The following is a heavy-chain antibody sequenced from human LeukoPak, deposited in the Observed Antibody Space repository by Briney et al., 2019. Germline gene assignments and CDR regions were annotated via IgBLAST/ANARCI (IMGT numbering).Heavy chain of an antibody. J-gene: IGHJ4*02. CDR1: GFTFKSYG. CDR2: ISGNGRKT. V-gene: IGHV3-23*01. D-gene: IGHD6-19*01. CDR3: ARVRSGWYEDY. Sequence: GSLRLSCEASGFTFKSYGMSWVRQAPGKGLEWVSVISGNGRKTDYADSVKGRFTISRDNSKNTMYLQMNSLRAEDTAVYYCARVRSGWYEDYWGQGTLVTVSS.